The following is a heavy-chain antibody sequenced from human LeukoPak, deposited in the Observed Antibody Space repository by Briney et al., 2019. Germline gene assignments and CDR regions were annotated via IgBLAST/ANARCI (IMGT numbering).Heavy chain of an antibody. Sequence: PSQTLSLTCTVSGGSISSGSYYWSWIRQPAGKGLERIGRIYTSGSTNYNPSLKSRVTISVDTSKNQFSLKLSSVTAADTAVYYCARESSIAVAGTGFDPWGQGTLVTVSS. CDR2: IYTSGST. V-gene: IGHV4-61*02. CDR1: GGSISSGSYY. D-gene: IGHD6-19*01. CDR3: ARESSIAVAGTGFDP. J-gene: IGHJ5*02.